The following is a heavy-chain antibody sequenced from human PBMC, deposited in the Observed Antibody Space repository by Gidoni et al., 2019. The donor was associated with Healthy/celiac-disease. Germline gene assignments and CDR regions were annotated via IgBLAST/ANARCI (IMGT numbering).Heavy chain of an antibody. J-gene: IGHJ3*01. V-gene: IGHV3-9*01. CDR3: AKGDNYGGAFDF. CDR1: GFTFNDYD. Sequence: VQLVESGGGLVQPGRSLRLSCTASGFTFNDYDMHWVRQAPGKGLQWVSGISWNSGTRGYADSVKGRFTISRDNAKNSLYLQMNSLRAEDTALYYCAKGDNYGGAFDFWGQGTMVTVSS. CDR2: ISWNSGTR. D-gene: IGHD4-17*01.